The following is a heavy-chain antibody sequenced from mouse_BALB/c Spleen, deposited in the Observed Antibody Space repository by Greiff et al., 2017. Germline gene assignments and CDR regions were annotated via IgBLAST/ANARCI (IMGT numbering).Heavy chain of an antibody. D-gene: IGHD3-3*01. CDR2: IWGDGST. Sequence: VQLQQSGPGLVAPSQGLSITCTVSGFSLTGYGVNWVRQPPGKGLEWLGMIWGDGSTDYNSALKSRLSISKDNSKSQVFLKMNSLQTDDTARYYCARDKGDGAMDYWGQGTSVTVSS. V-gene: IGHV2-6-7*01. CDR1: GFSLTGYG. CDR3: ARDKGDGAMDY. J-gene: IGHJ4*01.